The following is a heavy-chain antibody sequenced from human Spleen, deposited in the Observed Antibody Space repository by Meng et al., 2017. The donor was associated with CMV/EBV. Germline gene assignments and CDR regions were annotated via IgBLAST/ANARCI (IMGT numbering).Heavy chain of an antibody. V-gene: IGHV3-30*03. CDR1: GFTCSSSC. CDR3: AREGPAATDAFDI. D-gene: IGHD2-2*01. Sequence: GESLKISCAASGFTCSSSCMHWVCQAPGKGLEWVAIISYDGSNKYYADSVKGRFTISRDNSKNTLYLQMNSLRAEDTAVYYCAREGPAATDAFDIWGQGSMVTVSS. J-gene: IGHJ3*02. CDR2: ISYDGSNK.